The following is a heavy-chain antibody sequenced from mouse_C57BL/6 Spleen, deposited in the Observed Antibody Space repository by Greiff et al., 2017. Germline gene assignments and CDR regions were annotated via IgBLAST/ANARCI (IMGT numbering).Heavy chain of an antibody. J-gene: IGHJ4*01. CDR3: AIITTVVATGSNYAMDY. V-gene: IGHV2-9-1*01. Sequence: QVQLKESGPGLVAPSQSLSITCTVSGFSLTSYAISWVRQPPGKGLEWLGVIWTGGGTNYNSALKSRLSISKDNSKSQVFLKMNSLQTDDTAVYYCAIITTVVATGSNYAMDYWGQGTSVTVSS. CDR1: GFSLTSYA. D-gene: IGHD1-1*01. CDR2: IWTGGGT.